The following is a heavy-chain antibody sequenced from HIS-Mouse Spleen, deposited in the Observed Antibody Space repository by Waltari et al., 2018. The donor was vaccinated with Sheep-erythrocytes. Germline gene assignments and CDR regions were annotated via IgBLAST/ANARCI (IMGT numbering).Heavy chain of an antibody. CDR2: SIPILGIA. D-gene: IGHD1-26*01. V-gene: IGHV1-69*04. J-gene: IGHJ4*02. CDR1: GGTFSSYA. Sequence: QVQLVQSGAEVKKPGSSVKVSCKASGGTFSSYAISWVRQAPGQGLEWMGRSIPILGIANYAQKFQGRVTITADKSTRTAYMELSSLRSEDTAVYYCAQTGATTPHFDYWGQGTLVTVSS. CDR3: AQTGATTPHFDY.